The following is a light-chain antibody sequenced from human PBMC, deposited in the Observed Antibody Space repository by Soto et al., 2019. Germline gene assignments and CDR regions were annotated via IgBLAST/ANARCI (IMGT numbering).Light chain of an antibody. CDR2: DAS. J-gene: IGKJ4*01. CDR3: QQCDKLPLT. CDR1: QDISNY. V-gene: IGKV1-33*01. Sequence: DIQMTQSPSSLSASVGDRVTITCQASQDISNYLNWYQRKPGKAPKLLIRDASKLETGVPSRFSGSGSGTDFTFTISSLQPEDLATYYCQQCDKLPLTFGGGTKVDIK.